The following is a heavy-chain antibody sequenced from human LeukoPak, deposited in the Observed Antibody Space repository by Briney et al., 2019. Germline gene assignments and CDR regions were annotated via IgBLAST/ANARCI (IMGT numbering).Heavy chain of an antibody. CDR1: GFIFKTYT. V-gene: IGHV3-23*01. J-gene: IGHJ4*02. CDR2: ISGGGGTTYYA. D-gene: IGHD5-18*01. Sequence: GGSLRLSCAASGFIFKTYTMTWVRQSPGKGLEWVSAISGGGGTTYYAYYADSVKGRFTISRDNSKNTLYLQMNSLRAEDTALYYCAKGGGYSYGYYYWGQGTLVTVSS. CDR3: AKGGGYSYGYYY.